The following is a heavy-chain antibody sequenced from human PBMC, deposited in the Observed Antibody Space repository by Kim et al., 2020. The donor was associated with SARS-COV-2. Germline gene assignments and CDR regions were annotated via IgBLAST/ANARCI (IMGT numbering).Heavy chain of an antibody. CDR1: GFSLTELS. CDR2: FNPEDAKR. CDR3: ATAWGNGRFDY. Sequence: ASVKVSCKLSGFSLTELSIHWVRQAPGKGLEWMGDFNPEDAKRVYAQRLQGRFTMTEDTSTDTGYMELSSLTSEDTAVYYCATAWGNGRFDYWGQGTLV. V-gene: IGHV1-24*01. D-gene: IGHD7-27*01. J-gene: IGHJ4*02.